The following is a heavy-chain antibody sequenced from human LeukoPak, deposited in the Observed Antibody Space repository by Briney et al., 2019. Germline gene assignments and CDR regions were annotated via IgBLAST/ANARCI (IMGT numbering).Heavy chain of an antibody. CDR3: AREWMVTMVRGVSGAFDI. J-gene: IGHJ3*02. V-gene: IGHV1-8*03. CDR2: MNPNSGNT. D-gene: IGHD3-10*01. Sequence: GASVKVSCKASGYTFTSYDINWVRQATGQGLEWMGWMNPNSGNTGYAQKFQGRVTITRNTSISTAYMELSSLRSEDTAVYYCAREWMVTMVRGVSGAFDIWGQGTMVTVSS. CDR1: GYTFTSYD.